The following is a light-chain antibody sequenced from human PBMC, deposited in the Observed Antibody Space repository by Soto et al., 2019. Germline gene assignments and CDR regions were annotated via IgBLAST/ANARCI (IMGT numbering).Light chain of an antibody. J-gene: IGLJ3*02. V-gene: IGLV2-14*01. Sequence: QSALTQPASVSGSPGQSITISCTGTSSDVGYYNYVSWYQHHPGKAPKLMIYEVSNRPSGVSSRFSGSKSGNTASLTSSGLQTEDEADYYCSSYTTSSTQVFGGGTKVTVL. CDR1: SSDVGYYNY. CDR2: EVS. CDR3: SSYTTSSTQV.